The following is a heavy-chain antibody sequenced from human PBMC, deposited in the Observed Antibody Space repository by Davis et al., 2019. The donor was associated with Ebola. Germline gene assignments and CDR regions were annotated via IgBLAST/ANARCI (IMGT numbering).Heavy chain of an antibody. CDR3: ARHLPWLGWGYYFDY. V-gene: IGHV5-51*01. CDR1: GYSFTSYW. CDR2: IYPGDSDT. D-gene: IGHD6-19*01. J-gene: IGHJ4*02. Sequence: GESLKISCKGSGYSFTSYWIGWVRQMPGKGLEWMGIIYPGDSDTRYSPSFQGQVTISADKSISTAYLQWSSLKASDTAMYYCARHLPWLGWGYYFDYWGQGTLVTVSS.